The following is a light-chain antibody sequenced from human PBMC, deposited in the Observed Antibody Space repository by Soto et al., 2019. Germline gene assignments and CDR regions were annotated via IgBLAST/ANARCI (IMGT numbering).Light chain of an antibody. CDR1: SSDVGGYNY. Sequence: SVLTRPSSLSGSPGQSITISCTGTSSDVGGYNYVSWYQQHPGKAPKLMIYEVSNRPSGVSNRFSGSKSGNTASLTISGLQAEDEADYYCSSYTSSSSLYVFGTGTKVTVL. J-gene: IGLJ1*01. V-gene: IGLV2-14*01. CDR2: EVS. CDR3: SSYTSSSSLYV.